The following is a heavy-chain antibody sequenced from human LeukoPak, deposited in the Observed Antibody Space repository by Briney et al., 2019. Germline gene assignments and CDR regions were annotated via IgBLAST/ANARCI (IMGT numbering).Heavy chain of an antibody. CDR3: ARVVSGGGGYNYNWFDP. V-gene: IGHV1-69*04. CDR2: IIPILGIA. Sequence: SVKVSCKASGGTFSSYAISWVRQAPRQGLEWMGRIIPILGIANYAQKFQGRVTITADKSTSTAYMELSSLRSEDTAVYYCARVVSGGGGYNYNWFDPWGQGTLVTVSS. J-gene: IGHJ5*02. CDR1: GGTFSSYA. D-gene: IGHD5-12*01.